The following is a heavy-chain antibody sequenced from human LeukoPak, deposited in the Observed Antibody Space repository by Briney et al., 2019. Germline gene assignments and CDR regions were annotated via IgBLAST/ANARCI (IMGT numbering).Heavy chain of an antibody. CDR1: GGSFSGYY. CDR3: ARRGPGNWYFDL. CDR2: VYYSGST. J-gene: IGHJ2*01. Sequence: SETLSLTCAVYGGSFSGYYWSWIRQPPGKGLEWIGYVYYSGSTNYSPSLESRVTISVDTSKNQFSLNLSSVTAADTAVYYCARRGPGNWYFDLWGRGTLVTVSS. V-gene: IGHV4-59*08.